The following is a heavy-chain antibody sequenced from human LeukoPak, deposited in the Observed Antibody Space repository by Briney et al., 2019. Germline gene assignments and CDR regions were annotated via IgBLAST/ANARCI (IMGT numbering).Heavy chain of an antibody. CDR2: ISWNSGSI. V-gene: IGHV3-9*01. CDR1: GFSFDDYA. J-gene: IGHJ6*02. CDR3: ASSMTTVSYYYGMDV. D-gene: IGHD4-11*01. Sequence: TGRSLRLSCAGSGFSFDDYAMHWVRQAPGKGLEWVSYISWNSGSISYADSVKGRFTISRDNAKNSLYLQMNSLRAEDTALYYCASSMTTVSYYYGMDVWGQGTTVTVSS.